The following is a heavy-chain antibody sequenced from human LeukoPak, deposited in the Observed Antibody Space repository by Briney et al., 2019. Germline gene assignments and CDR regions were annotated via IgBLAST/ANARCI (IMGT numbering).Heavy chain of an antibody. Sequence: PGGSLRLSCAASGFTFRDFFINWIRQARGRGPEGVSNIGTRGSNIHYADSVKGRFIIYRDDAKNSVYLELNSLRVEDTAVYYCARDGHGLGFCSSDSCAYYMDVWGKGTTVTVS. V-gene: IGHV3-11*01. CDR1: GFTFRDFF. CDR3: ARDGHGLGFCSSDSCAYYMDV. J-gene: IGHJ6*03. D-gene: IGHD2-15*01. CDR2: IGTRGSNI.